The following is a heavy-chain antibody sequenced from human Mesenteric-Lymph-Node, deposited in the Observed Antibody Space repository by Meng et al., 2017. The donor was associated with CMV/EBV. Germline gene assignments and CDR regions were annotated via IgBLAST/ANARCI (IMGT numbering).Heavy chain of an antibody. CDR2: ISTTSHYI. Sequence: LSLTCAASGFTFSRYSMNWVRQAPGKGLEWVSSISTTSHYIYYADSLKGRFTISRDNAKNSLYLQMNSLTAEDTAVYYCARGGYDFWSGYYGMDVWGQGITVTVSS. CDR1: GFTFSRYS. D-gene: IGHD3-3*01. CDR3: ARGGYDFWSGYYGMDV. J-gene: IGHJ6*02. V-gene: IGHV3-21*01.